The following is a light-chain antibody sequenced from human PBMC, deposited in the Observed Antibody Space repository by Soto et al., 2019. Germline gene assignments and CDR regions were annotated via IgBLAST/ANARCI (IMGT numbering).Light chain of an antibody. V-gene: IGKV3-20*01. Sequence: EVVMTQSPATLSVSPGERATLSCRASQSVTSNYLAWYQQKPGQAPRLLIYGASSRASGIPARFSGSGSGTDFTLTISRLEPEDFAVYYCQQYGSSPTFGQGTRLEI. CDR1: QSVTSNY. CDR3: QQYGSSPT. CDR2: GAS. J-gene: IGKJ5*01.